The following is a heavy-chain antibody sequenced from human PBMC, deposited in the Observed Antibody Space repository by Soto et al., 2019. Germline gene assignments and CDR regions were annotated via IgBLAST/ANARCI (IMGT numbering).Heavy chain of an antibody. Sequence: GGSLRLSCAASGFTFSSYAMSWVRQAPGKGLEWVSAISGSGGSTYYADSVKGRFTISRDNSKNTLYLQMNSLRAEDTAVFYFAKDFLWGSYRGDAFDIWGQGTMVTVSS. V-gene: IGHV3-23*01. CDR3: AKDFLWGSYRGDAFDI. J-gene: IGHJ3*02. D-gene: IGHD3-16*02. CDR2: ISGSGGST. CDR1: GFTFSSYA.